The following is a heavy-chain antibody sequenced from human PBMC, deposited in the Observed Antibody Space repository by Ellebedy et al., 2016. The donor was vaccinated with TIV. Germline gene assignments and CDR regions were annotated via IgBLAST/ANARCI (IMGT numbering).Heavy chain of an antibody. D-gene: IGHD2-21*02. V-gene: IGHV4-59*08. Sequence: MPSETLSLTCSVSRSSISSYYWSWIRQPPGKGLEWIGDIFHSGNTNYNPSLKSRVTMSLDTSKNQFSLNLNSVTAADTAVYYCARHADLDYCGGDCSTFTFDPWGQGTLVTVSS. CDR1: RSSISSYY. CDR3: ARHADLDYCGGDCSTFTFDP. CDR2: IFHSGNT. J-gene: IGHJ5*02.